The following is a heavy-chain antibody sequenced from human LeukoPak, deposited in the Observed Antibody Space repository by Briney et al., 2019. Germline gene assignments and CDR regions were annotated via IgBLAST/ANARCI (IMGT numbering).Heavy chain of an antibody. CDR1: GGSISSYY. V-gene: IGHV4-59*01. Sequence: SETLSLTCTVSGGSISSYYWSWIRQPPGKGLEWIGYIYYSGSTNYNPSLKSRVTISVDTSKNQFSLKLSSVTAADTAVYYCARYYHDSSGYPKALWYFDLWGRGTLVTVSS. J-gene: IGHJ2*01. CDR3: ARYYHDSSGYPKALWYFDL. D-gene: IGHD3-22*01. CDR2: IYYSGST.